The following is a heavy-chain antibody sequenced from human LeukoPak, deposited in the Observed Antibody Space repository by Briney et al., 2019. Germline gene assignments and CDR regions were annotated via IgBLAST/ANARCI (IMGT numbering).Heavy chain of an antibody. CDR1: GESFSGYY. CDR3: ARVVPAAIRYYYYYYYMDV. Sequence: SETLSLTCAVYGESFSGYYWSWIRQPPGKGLEWIGEINHSGSTNYNPSLKSRVTISVDTSKNQFSLKLSSVTAADTAVYYCARVVPAAIRYYYYYYYMDVWGKGTTVTVSS. CDR2: INHSGST. D-gene: IGHD2-2*01. V-gene: IGHV4-34*01. J-gene: IGHJ6*03.